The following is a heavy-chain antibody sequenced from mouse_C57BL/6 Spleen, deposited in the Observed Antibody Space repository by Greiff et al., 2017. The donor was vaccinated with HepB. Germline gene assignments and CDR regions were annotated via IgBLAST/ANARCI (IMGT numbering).Heavy chain of an antibody. CDR3: ARSEGPSYAMHY. V-gene: IGHV14-3*01. J-gene: IGHJ4*01. CDR1: GFNSKNTY. CDR2: IDPANGNT. Sequence: VQLQQSVAELVRPGASVKLSCTASGFNSKNTYMHWVKQRPEQGLEWIGRIDPANGNTKYAPKFQGKATITADTSSNTAYLQLSSLTSEDTAIYYCARSEGPSYAMHYWGQGPSVTVSS.